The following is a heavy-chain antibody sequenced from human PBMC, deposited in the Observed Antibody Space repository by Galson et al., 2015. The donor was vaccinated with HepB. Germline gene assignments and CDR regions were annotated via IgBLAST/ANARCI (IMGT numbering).Heavy chain of an antibody. CDR1: GDTFSGYY. V-gene: IGHV1-2*06. D-gene: IGHD2-2*01. J-gene: IGHJ4*02. CDR3: ARGYCSTTTCYYYLDY. CDR2: MSPDSGGT. Sequence: VKVSCKASGDTFSGYYIHWVRQAPGQGLEWMGRMSPDSGGTNYAQKFRGRVTMTRDTSINTAYMELSRLTSDDTAVYYCARGYCSTTTCYYYLDYWGRGTLVTVSS.